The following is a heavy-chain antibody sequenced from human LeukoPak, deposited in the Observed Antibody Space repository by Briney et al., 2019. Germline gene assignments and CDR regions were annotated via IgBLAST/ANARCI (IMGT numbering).Heavy chain of an antibody. CDR2: INQSGFT. CDR1: GGSFSGYY. D-gene: IGHD6-6*01. J-gene: IGHJ6*03. CDR3: AREVYSSSSGYYYYMDV. V-gene: IGHV4-34*01. Sequence: SETLPLTCTVYGGSFSGYYWSWIRQPPGKGLEWIGEINQSGFTNYNPSLKSRGTISVDTSKNQFSLKLSSVTAADTAMYYCAREVYSSSSGYYYYMDVWGKGTTVTVSS.